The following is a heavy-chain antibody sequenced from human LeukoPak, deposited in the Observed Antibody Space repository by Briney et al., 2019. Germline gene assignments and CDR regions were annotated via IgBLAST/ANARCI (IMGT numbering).Heavy chain of an antibody. CDR3: AGTVSTRVAGAFDI. J-gene: IGHJ3*02. D-gene: IGHD6-19*01. Sequence: ASVKVSCKASGYTFTSYDINWVRPATGQGLEWMGWMNPNSGNTGYAQKFQGRVTITRNTSISTAYMELSSLRSEDTAVYYCAGTVSTRVAGAFDIWGQGTMVTVSS. V-gene: IGHV1-8*03. CDR2: MNPNSGNT. CDR1: GYTFTSYD.